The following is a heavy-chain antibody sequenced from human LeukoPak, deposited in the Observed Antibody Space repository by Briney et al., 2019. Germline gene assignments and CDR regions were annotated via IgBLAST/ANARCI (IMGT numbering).Heavy chain of an antibody. V-gene: IGHV1-46*01. CDR1: GYTFTSYY. CDR2: INPSGGST. Sequence: GASVNVSCKASGYTFTSYYMHWVRQAPGQGLEWMGIINPSGGSTSYAQKFQGRVTMTRDTSTSTVYMELSSLRSEDTAVYYCARESSSGWYGRWTYYYYGMDVWGQGTTVTVSS. D-gene: IGHD6-19*01. J-gene: IGHJ6*02. CDR3: ARESSSGWYGRWTYYYYGMDV.